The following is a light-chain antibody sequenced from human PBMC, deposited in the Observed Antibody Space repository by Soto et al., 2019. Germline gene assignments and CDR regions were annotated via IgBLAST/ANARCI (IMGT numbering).Light chain of an antibody. CDR1: QSVSSY. J-gene: IGKJ4*01. V-gene: IGKV3-11*01. Sequence: EIVLTQSPATLSLSPGERATLSCRASQSVSSYLAWYQQKPGQAPRLLIYDASNRATGIPARFSGSGSGTDFTLTISILEPEDFAVYYCQQRSNWVSFGGGTKVDIK. CDR3: QQRSNWVS. CDR2: DAS.